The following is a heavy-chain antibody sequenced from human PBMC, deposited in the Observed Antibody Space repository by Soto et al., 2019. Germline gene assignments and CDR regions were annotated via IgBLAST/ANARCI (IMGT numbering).Heavy chain of an antibody. Sequence: KPSETLSLTCTVSGGSVSSGSYYWSWIRQPPGKGLEWIGYIYYSGSTNYNPSLKSRVTISVDTSKNQFSLKLSSVTAADTAVYYCAREPGENWNYFDYWGQGTLVTVSS. J-gene: IGHJ4*02. CDR2: IYYSGST. CDR1: GGSVSSGSYY. D-gene: IGHD1-1*01. V-gene: IGHV4-61*01. CDR3: AREPGENWNYFDY.